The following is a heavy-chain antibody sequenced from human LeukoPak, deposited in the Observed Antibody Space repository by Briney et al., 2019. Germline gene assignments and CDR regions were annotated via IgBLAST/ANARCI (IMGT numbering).Heavy chain of an antibody. CDR2: INHSGST. J-gene: IGHJ3*02. D-gene: IGHD2-15*01. V-gene: IGHV4-34*01. CDR1: GGSFSGYY. Sequence: PSETLSLTCAVYGGSFSGYYWSWIRQPPGKGLEWIGEINHSGSTNYNPSLKSRVTISVDTSKNQFSLKLSPVTAADTAVYYCARKSTVIVVVVAARNDAFDIWGQGTMVTVSS. CDR3: ARKSTVIVVVVAARNDAFDI.